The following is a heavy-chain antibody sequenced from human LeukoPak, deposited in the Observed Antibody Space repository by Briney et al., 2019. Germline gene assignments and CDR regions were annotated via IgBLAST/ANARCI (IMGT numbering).Heavy chain of an antibody. V-gene: IGHV4-59*01. CDR1: GGSISSYY. Sequence: SETLSLTCTVSGGSISSYYWSWVRQPPGKGLEWIGFVYYTGSTNYSPSLKSRVTISVDTSKNQFSLKLSSVTAADTAVYYCARDLYGSGSNWFDPWGQGTLVTVSS. CDR2: VYYTGST. D-gene: IGHD3-10*01. J-gene: IGHJ5*02. CDR3: ARDLYGSGSNWFDP.